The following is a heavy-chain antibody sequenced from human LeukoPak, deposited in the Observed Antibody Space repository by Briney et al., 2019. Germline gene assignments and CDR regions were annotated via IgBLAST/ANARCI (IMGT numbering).Heavy chain of an antibody. Sequence: PGGSLRLSCAASGFTFSSYCMSWVRQAPGKGLVWVSRINSDGSSTRYADSVKGRFTISSDNARNTLYLQMNSLRAEDTAVYYCARQVSGDAWYNWLDPLGRRSLVTVSS. CDR1: GFTFSSYC. CDR2: INSDGSST. V-gene: IGHV3-74*01. D-gene: IGHD4-17*01. J-gene: IGHJ5*02. CDR3: ARQVSGDAWYNWLDP.